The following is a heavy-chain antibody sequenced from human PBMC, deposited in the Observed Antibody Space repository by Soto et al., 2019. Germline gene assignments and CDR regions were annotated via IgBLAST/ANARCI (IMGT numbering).Heavy chain of an antibody. J-gene: IGHJ4*02. CDR3: ATSRTFDY. V-gene: IGHV3-7*01. CDR2: IKQDGSEK. Sequence: EVQLVESGGGLVQPGGSLRLSCAASGFTFSSYWMNWVRQAPGKGLEWVANIKQDGSEKYYVDSVKGRFTISRDNAKNSLYLPMNSLRPEDTAVYYCATSRTFDYWGQGTLVTVSS. D-gene: IGHD6-13*01. CDR1: GFTFSSYW.